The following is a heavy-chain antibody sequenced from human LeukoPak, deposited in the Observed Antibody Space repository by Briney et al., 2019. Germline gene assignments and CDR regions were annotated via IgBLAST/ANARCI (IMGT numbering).Heavy chain of an antibody. J-gene: IGHJ3*02. CDR1: GGSFSGYY. Sequence: SETLSLNCAVYGGSFSGYYWSWIRQPPGKGLEWIGEINHSGSTNYNPSLKSRVTISVDTSNNQFSLKLSSVTAADTAVYYCARHPRAGYSGYENAFDSWGQGTMVTVSS. V-gene: IGHV4-34*01. CDR2: INHSGST. D-gene: IGHD5-12*01. CDR3: ARHPRAGYSGYENAFDS.